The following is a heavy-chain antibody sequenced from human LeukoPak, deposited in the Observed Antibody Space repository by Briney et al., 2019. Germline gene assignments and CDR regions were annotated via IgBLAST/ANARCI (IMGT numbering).Heavy chain of an antibody. CDR2: ISGSGGST. V-gene: IGHV3-23*01. D-gene: IGHD3-10*01. CDR3: AKERVLLWFGELYFDY. J-gene: IGHJ4*02. Sequence: PGGSLRLSCAASGFTFSSYAMSWVRQAPGKGLGWVSGISGSGGSTYYADSVKGRFTISRDNSKNTLYLQMNSLRAEDTAVYYCAKERVLLWFGELYFDYWGQGTLVTVSS. CDR1: GFTFSSYA.